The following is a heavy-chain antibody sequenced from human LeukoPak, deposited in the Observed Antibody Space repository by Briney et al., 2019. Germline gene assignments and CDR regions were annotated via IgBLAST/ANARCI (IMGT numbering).Heavy chain of an antibody. D-gene: IGHD1-7*01. CDR3: ARSSRELGGYAPWELMPPFDY. V-gene: IGHV3-11*04. J-gene: IGHJ4*02. Sequence: GGSLRLSCAASGFTFSDYYMSWIRQAPGKGLEGVSYISSGSSTIYYADSVKGRFTVSRDNGKKSLYLHMNSLRAEDTAVYYCARSSRELGGYAPWELMPPFDYWGQGTLVTVSS. CDR1: GFTFSDYY. CDR2: ISSGSSTI.